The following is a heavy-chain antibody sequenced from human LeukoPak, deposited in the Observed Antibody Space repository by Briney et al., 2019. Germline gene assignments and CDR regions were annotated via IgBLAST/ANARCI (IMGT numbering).Heavy chain of an antibody. CDR3: ARDIPGYDAFDI. V-gene: IGHV1-69*05. CDR2: IIPIFDTP. Sequence: ASMKVSCKASGGTFNNYAISWVRQAPGQGLEWMGGIIPIFDTPNYAQEFQGRVTITTDESTSTAYMELSSLRSEDTAVYYCARDIPGYDAFDIWGQGTVVTVSS. J-gene: IGHJ3*02. D-gene: IGHD1-1*01. CDR1: GGTFNNYA.